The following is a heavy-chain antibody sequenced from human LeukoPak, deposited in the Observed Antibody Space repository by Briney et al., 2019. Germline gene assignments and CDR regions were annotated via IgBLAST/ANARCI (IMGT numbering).Heavy chain of an antibody. D-gene: IGHD2-2*01. CDR1: GYSFTTYW. CDR2: ISPDDSDT. CDR3: ARTSTYAEFDY. V-gene: IGHV5-51*01. Sequence: GESLKISCKGSGYSFTTYWIGWVRQMPGKGLEWMGIISPDDSDTRYSPSFQGQVTISADNSISTAYLQWSSLKASDTAMYYCARTSTYAEFDYWGQGSLVTVSS. J-gene: IGHJ4*02.